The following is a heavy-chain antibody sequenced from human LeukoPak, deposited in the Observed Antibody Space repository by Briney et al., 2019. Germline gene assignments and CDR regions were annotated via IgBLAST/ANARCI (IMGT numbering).Heavy chain of an antibody. CDR1: GGPISSYY. CDR3: ARESNGMDV. Sequence: RSSETLSLTCTVSGGPISSYYWSWIRQPPGKGLEWIGYIYYSGSTNYNPSLKSRVTISVDTSKNQFSLKLSSVTAADTAVYYCARESNGMDVWGQGTTVTVSS. J-gene: IGHJ6*02. V-gene: IGHV4-59*01. CDR2: IYYSGST.